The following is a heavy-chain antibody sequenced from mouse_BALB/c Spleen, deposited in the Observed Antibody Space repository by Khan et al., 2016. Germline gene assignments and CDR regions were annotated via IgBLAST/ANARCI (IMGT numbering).Heavy chain of an antibody. V-gene: IGHV14-1*02. J-gene: IGHJ2*01. CDR3: ARSPYFFDY. Sequence: VQLQQSGAELVRPGALVKLTCKASGFNIKDYYMHWVKQRPEQGLEWIGWIDPENGNSIYDPKFQGKASITADTSSNTAYLQVNSLTSEDTAGYYCARSPYFFDYWGQGTTLTVSS. CDR1: GFNIKDYY. CDR2: IDPENGNS.